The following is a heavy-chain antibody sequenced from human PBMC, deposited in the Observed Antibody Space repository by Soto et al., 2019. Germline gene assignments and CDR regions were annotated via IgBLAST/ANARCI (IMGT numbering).Heavy chain of an antibody. Sequence: GGSLRLSCAASGFTFDDYAIHWVRQAPGKGLEWVSGISWNSGSIGYADSVKGRFTISRDNAKNSLYLQMNSLRAEDTSLYFCAKETYDILTGYYNRFDYWGQGTLVTVSS. CDR1: GFTFDDYA. J-gene: IGHJ4*02. CDR2: ISWNSGSI. CDR3: AKETYDILTGYYNRFDY. V-gene: IGHV3-9*01. D-gene: IGHD3-9*01.